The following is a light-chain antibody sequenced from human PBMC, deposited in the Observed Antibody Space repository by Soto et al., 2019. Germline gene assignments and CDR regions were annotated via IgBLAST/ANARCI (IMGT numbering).Light chain of an antibody. Sequence: QSVLTQPPSASGTPGQRVTISCSGRSSNIGSNTVNWYQQLPGTAPQLLIYSNNQRPSGVPDRFSGSKSGTSASLAISGLQSEDEADYYCAAWDDSLIGYVFGTGTKV. CDR1: SSNIGSNT. CDR3: AAWDDSLIGYV. V-gene: IGLV1-44*01. CDR2: SNN. J-gene: IGLJ1*01.